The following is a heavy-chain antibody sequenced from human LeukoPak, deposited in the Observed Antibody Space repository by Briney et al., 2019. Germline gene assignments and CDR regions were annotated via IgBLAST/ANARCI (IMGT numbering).Heavy chain of an antibody. V-gene: IGHV5-51*01. CDR3: ARHLRYCSSTSCYWNWFDP. CDR2: IYPGDSDT. CDR1: GYSFTSYW. J-gene: IGHJ5*02. Sequence: HGESLKISCKGSGYSFTSYWIGWVRQMPGKGLEWMGIIYPGDSDTRYSPSFQGQVTISADKSINTAYLQWSSLKASDTAIYYCARHLRYCSSTSCYWNWFDPWGQGTLVTVSS. D-gene: IGHD2-2*01.